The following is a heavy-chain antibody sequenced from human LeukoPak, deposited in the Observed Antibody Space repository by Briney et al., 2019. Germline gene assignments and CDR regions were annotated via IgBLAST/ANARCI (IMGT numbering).Heavy chain of an antibody. CDR3: ARGGTAVIAPYAFDI. CDR2: IYYSGST. V-gene: IGHV4-59*01. CDR1: GGSISSYY. Sequence: SETLSLTCTVSGGSISSYYWSWIRQPPGEGLEWIGYIYYSGSTNCNPSVKSRVAMSVDTSKKQFSLKLSSLTAADTAVYYCARGGTAVIAPYAFDIWGQGTMVTVSS. J-gene: IGHJ3*02. D-gene: IGHD4-23*01.